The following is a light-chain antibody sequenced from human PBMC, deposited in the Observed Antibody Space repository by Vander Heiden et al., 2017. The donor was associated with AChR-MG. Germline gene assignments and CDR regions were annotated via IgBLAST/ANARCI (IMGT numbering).Light chain of an antibody. CDR3: GADLGSGSNFVLWV. CDR2: VGTGGIVG. CDR1: SGYSNLK. J-gene: IGLJ3*02. Sequence: QPVLTQPPSASASLGASVTLTCTLSSGYSNLKVDWYQQRPGKGPRFVMRVGTGGIVGPKGDGIPDRFSVFGSGLNRYLTTKNIQEEDESDYHCGADLGSGSNFVLWVFGGGTKLTVL. V-gene: IGLV9-49*01.